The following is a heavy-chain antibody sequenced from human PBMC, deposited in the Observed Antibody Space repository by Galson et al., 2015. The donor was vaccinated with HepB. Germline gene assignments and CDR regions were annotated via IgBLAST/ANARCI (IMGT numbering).Heavy chain of an antibody. V-gene: IGHV1-2*02. CDR1: GYTFTGYY. J-gene: IGHJ4*02. Sequence: SVKVSCKASGYTFTGYYIHWVRQAPGQGLEWMGWINPNNGGTNYAQKFQGSVNMTRDTSISTAYMEVNNLSSDDTAVYYCARVKYGTCDYWGQGTLVTVSS. CDR2: INPNNGGT. D-gene: IGHD6-6*01. CDR3: ARVKYGTCDY.